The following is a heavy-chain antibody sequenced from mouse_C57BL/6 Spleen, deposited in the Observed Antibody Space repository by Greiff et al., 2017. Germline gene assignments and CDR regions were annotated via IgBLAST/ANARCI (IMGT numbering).Heavy chain of an antibody. CDR2: IHPNSSST. Sequence: QVQLQQSGAELVKPGASVKLSCKASGYTFTSYWMHWVKQRPGQGLEWIGMIHPNSSSTNYNEKFKSKATLSVDKSSSTAYMQLSSLTSEDSAVYYCAELGQYYFDYWGQGTTLTVSS. D-gene: IGHD4-1*01. V-gene: IGHV1-64*01. J-gene: IGHJ2*01. CDR3: AELGQYYFDY. CDR1: GYTFTSYW.